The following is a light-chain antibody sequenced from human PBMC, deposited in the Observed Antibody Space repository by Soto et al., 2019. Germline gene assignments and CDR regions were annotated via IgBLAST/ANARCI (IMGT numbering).Light chain of an antibody. CDR2: EVS. J-gene: IGLJ1*01. V-gene: IGLV2-14*01. CDR1: SDDVGGYNY. CDR3: ISYRSSGTRFV. Sequence: QSVLTQPASVSGAPGQSITISCTGTSDDVGGYNYVSWYQHHPGKAPKLMIHEVSIRPSGVSNRFSGSKSGTTASLTISGLQTEDEADYFCISYRSSGTRFVFGPGTKVPVL.